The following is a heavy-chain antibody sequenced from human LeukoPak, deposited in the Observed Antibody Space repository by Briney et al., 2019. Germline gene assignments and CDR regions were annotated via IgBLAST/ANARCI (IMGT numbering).Heavy chain of an antibody. Sequence: PGRSLRLSCAASGFTFDDYAMHWVRQAPGKGLEWVSGISWNSDRKGYAGSVKGRFTISRDNAKNSLYLQMSSLRAEDMALYYCAKAGGSGYYNDAFDIWGQGTMVTVSS. J-gene: IGHJ3*02. V-gene: IGHV3-9*03. CDR2: ISWNSDRK. CDR3: AKAGGSGYYNDAFDI. D-gene: IGHD3-22*01. CDR1: GFTFDDYA.